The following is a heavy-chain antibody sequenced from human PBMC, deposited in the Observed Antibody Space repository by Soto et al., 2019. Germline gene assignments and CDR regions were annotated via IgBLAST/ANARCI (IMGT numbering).Heavy chain of an antibody. CDR1: GGTFSSYT. D-gene: IGHD1-26*01. Sequence: KVSCKASGGTFSSYTISWVRQAPGQGLEWMGRIIPILGIANYAQKFQGRVTITADKSTSTAYMELSSLRSEDTAVYYCARATPVSYYIDVWGKGTTVTVSS. V-gene: IGHV1-69*02. CDR2: IIPILGIA. J-gene: IGHJ6*03. CDR3: ARATPVSYYIDV.